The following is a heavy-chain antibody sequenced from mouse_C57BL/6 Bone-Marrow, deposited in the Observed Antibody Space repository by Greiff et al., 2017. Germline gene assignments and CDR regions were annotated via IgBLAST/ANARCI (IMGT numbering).Heavy chain of an antibody. CDR3: TTHGNYDY. Sequence: VQLQQSDAELVKPGASVKISCKVSGYTFTDHTIHWMKQRPEQGLEWIGYIYPRAGSTKYNEKFKGKATLTADTSSNTAYLQLSSLTSEDTAVYYCTTHGNYDYWGQGTTLTVSS. J-gene: IGHJ2*01. V-gene: IGHV1-78*01. CDR2: IYPRAGST. CDR1: GYTFTDHT. D-gene: IGHD2-1*01.